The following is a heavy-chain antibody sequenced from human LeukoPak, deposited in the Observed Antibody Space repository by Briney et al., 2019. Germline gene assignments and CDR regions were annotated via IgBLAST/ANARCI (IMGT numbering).Heavy chain of an antibody. CDR2: IYYSGST. D-gene: IGHD3-22*01. CDR3: ASSPDYYDSSGYYYGHGYFDY. Sequence: SETLSLTCTVSDGPISSYYWSWIRQPPGKGLEWIGYIYYSGSTNYNPSLKSRVTISVDTSKNQFSLKLSSVTAADTAVYYCASSPDYYDSSGYYYGHGYFDYWGQGTLVTVSS. J-gene: IGHJ4*02. V-gene: IGHV4-59*01. CDR1: DGPISSYY.